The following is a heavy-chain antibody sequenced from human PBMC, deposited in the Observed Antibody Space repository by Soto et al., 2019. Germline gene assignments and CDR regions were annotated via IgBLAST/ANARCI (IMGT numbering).Heavy chain of an antibody. D-gene: IGHD3-3*01. CDR1: GFTFSSYS. Sequence: PGGSLRLSCAASGFTFSSYSMNWVRQAPGKGLERVSTINRNRSYIYYVDSVKGRFTISRDNAKNSLYLQMNSLRAEDTAVYYCARVYYDFWSGYYALIFFDYWGQGTLVTVSS. CDR3: ARVYYDFWSGYYALIFFDY. CDR2: INRNRSYI. V-gene: IGHV3-21*01. J-gene: IGHJ4*02.